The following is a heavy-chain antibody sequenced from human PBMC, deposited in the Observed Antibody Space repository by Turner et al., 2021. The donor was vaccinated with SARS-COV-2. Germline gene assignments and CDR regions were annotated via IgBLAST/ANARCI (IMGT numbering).Heavy chain of an antibody. CDR1: VINFSRHG. D-gene: IGHD3-22*01. V-gene: IGHV3-33*01. J-gene: IGHJ3*02. Sequence: QVQLVESAGGVVQPGRPLRLSCSASVINFSRHGMHWVRPAPGKGLEWVAVIWNDGSQKYYADSVKGRFTISRDNSKNMLYLQMNSLRAEDTAVYYCARLDDSGHWGAFDIWGQGTMVTVSS. CDR3: ARLDDSGHWGAFDI. CDR2: IWNDGSQK.